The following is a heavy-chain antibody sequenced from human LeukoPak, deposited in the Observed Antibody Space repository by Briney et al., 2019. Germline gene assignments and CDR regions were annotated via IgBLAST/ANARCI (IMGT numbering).Heavy chain of an antibody. D-gene: IGHD3-3*01. Sequence: GGSLRLSCAASGFTFSSYEMNWVRQAPGKGLEWVSYISSSGSTIYYADSVKGRFTISRDNAKNSLYLQMNSLRAEDTAVYYCAREGFLSGLDYWGQGTLVTVSS. J-gene: IGHJ4*02. CDR1: GFTFSSYE. V-gene: IGHV3-48*03. CDR3: AREGFLSGLDY. CDR2: ISSSGSTI.